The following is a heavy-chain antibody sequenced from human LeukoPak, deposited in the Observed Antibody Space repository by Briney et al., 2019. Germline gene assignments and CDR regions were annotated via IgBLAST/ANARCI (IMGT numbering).Heavy chain of an antibody. CDR2: ISASGGTT. CDR3: AKEPREYCSSTSCPNWFDS. Sequence: GGSLRLSCAASGFTFNNYAMSWVRQAPGKGLEWVSAISASGGTTYYADSVKGRFTISRDNSENTLFLQMNSLRAEDTAVYYCAKEPREYCSSTSCPNWFDSWGQGTLVTVS. CDR1: GFTFNNYA. D-gene: IGHD2-2*01. J-gene: IGHJ5*01. V-gene: IGHV3-23*01.